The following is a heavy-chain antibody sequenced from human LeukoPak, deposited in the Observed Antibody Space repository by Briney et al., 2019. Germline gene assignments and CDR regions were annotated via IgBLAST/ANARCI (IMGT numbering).Heavy chain of an antibody. CDR2: INTNTGNP. CDR1: GYTFTSYA. D-gene: IGHD6-19*01. CDR3: GRYDSGIAVAGTLDY. V-gene: IGHV7-4-1*02. Sequence: ASVKVSCKASGYTFTSYAMNWVRQAPEQGLEWMGWINTNTGNPTYAQGFTGRFVFSLDTSVSTAYLQISSLKAEDTAVYYCGRYDSGIAVAGTLDYWGQGTLVTVSS. J-gene: IGHJ4*02.